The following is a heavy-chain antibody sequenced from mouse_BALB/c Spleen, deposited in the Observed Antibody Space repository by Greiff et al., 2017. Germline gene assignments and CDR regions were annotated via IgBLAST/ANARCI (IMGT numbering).Heavy chain of an antibody. CDR1: GFTFSSYA. J-gene: IGHJ4*01. Sequence: EVQGVESGGGLVKPGGSLKLSCAASGFTFSSYAMSWVRQTPEKRLEWVASISSGGSTYYPDSVKGRFTISRDNARNILYLQMSSLRSEDTAMYYCARRDGNYAAMDYWGQGTSVTVSS. D-gene: IGHD2-1*01. V-gene: IGHV5-6-5*01. CDR2: ISSGGST. CDR3: ARRDGNYAAMDY.